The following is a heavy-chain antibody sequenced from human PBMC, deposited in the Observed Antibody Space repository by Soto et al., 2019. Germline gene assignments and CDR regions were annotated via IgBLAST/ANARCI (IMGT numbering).Heavy chain of an antibody. CDR3: ARGLRGYYDFWSGYLTRTYFDY. Sequence: SETLSLTCAVYGGSFSGYYWSWIRQPPGKGLEWIGEINHSGSTNYNPSLKSRVTISVDTSKNQFSLKLSSVTAADTAVYYCARGLRGYYDFWSGYLTRTYFDYWGQGTLVTVPS. CDR2: INHSGST. CDR1: GGSFSGYY. D-gene: IGHD3-3*01. J-gene: IGHJ4*02. V-gene: IGHV4-34*01.